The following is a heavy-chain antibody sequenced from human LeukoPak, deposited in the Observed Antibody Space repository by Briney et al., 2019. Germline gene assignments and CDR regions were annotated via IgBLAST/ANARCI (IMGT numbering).Heavy chain of an antibody. V-gene: IGHV4-4*02. CDR3: ARDFIGYSGYIPLDY. J-gene: IGHJ4*02. D-gene: IGHD5-12*01. Sequence: SGTLSLTCAVSGGSISSSNWWSWVRQPPGKGLEWIGEIYHSGSTNYNPSLKSRVTISVDKSKNQFSLKLSSVTAADTAVYYCARDFIGYSGYIPLDYWGQGTLVTASS. CDR1: GGSISSSNW. CDR2: IYHSGST.